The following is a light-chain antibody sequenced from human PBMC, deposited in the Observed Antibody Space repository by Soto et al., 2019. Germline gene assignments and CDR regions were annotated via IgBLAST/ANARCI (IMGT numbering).Light chain of an antibody. V-gene: IGLV1-44*01. CDR1: SSNIGSNT. J-gene: IGLJ1*01. Sequence: QSVLTQPPSASGTPGQRVTISCSGSSSNIGSNTVNWYQQLPGTAPKLLIYSNDQRPSGVLDRFSGSKSGTSASLAISGLQSDDEADYYCATWDDSLPVFGTGTKLTVL. CDR2: SND. CDR3: ATWDDSLPV.